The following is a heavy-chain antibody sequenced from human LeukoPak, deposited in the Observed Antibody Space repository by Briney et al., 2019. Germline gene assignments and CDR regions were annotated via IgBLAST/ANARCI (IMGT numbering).Heavy chain of an antibody. CDR2: IYHSGST. V-gene: IGHV4-4*02. J-gene: IGHJ4*02. CDR1: GGSISSSNW. D-gene: IGHD3-10*01. CDR3: ARVDYYGSGSSDKFDY. Sequence: SETLSLTCAVSGGSISSSNWWSWVRQPPGKGLEWIGEIYHSGSTNYNPSLKSRVTISVDKSKNQFSLKLSSVTAADTAVYYCARVDYYGSGSSDKFDYWGQGTLVTVSS.